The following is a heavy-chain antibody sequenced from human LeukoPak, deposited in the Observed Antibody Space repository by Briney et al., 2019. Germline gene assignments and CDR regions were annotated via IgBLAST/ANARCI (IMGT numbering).Heavy chain of an antibody. CDR3: ARVLGSGYDQPHFDY. CDR2: IYHSGST. CDR1: GYSISSGYY. J-gene: IGHJ4*02. D-gene: IGHD5-12*01. Sequence: PSETLSLTCTVSGYSISSGYYWGWIRQPPGKGLEWFGSIYHSGSTYYNPSLKSRVTISVDTSKSQFSLKLSSVTAADTAVYYCARVLGSGYDQPHFDYWGQGTLVTVSS. V-gene: IGHV4-38-2*02.